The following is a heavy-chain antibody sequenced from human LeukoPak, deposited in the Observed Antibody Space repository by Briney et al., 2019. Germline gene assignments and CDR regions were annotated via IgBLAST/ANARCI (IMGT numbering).Heavy chain of an antibody. CDR1: GFTFSRYW. J-gene: IGHJ5*02. Sequence: GGSLRLSCAASGFTFSRYWMSWVRQAPGKGLEWVANIKEDGSEKYSVDSVKGRFTISRDNAKNSLYLQMNSLRAEDTAVYYCTRGPPRSQAYYFGLFDPWGQGTLVTVSS. D-gene: IGHD3-10*01. V-gene: IGHV3-7*01. CDR2: IKEDGSEK. CDR3: TRGPPRSQAYYFGLFDP.